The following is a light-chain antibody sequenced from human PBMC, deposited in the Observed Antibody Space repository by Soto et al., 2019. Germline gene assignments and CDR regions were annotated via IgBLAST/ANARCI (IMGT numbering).Light chain of an antibody. CDR1: QSISTW. Sequence: DIQMTQSPSTLSASVGDRVIITCRASQSISTWLAWWQQKPGKAPKLLIYKASSLESGVPSRFSGSGSGTEFTLTISSMQPDDFATSYCQRYNSYQTFGQATKADIK. CDR2: KAS. CDR3: QRYNSYQT. J-gene: IGKJ1*01. V-gene: IGKV1-5*03.